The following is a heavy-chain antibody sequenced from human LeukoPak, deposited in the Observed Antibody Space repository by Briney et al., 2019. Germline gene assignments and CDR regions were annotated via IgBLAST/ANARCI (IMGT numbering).Heavy chain of an antibody. D-gene: IGHD4-17*01. Sequence: GSSVKVSCKASGGTFSSYAISWVRQAPGQGLEWMGRILPILGIANYAQKFQGRVTITADKSTSTAYMELSSLRSEDTAVYYCARGRDYGDNPYYYYGMDVWGQGTTVTVSS. CDR3: ARGRDYGDNPYYYYGMDV. CDR2: ILPILGIA. CDR1: GGTFSSYA. J-gene: IGHJ6*02. V-gene: IGHV1-69*04.